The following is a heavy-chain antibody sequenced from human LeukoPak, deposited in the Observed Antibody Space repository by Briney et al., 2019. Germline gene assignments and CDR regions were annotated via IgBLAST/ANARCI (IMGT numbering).Heavy chain of an antibody. D-gene: IGHD3-10*01. V-gene: IGHV3-23*01. Sequence: GGSLRLSCAASGFTFSSYAMSWVRQAPGKGLEWVSYISGSGGTTSYADSVKGRVTISRDNSKNSLYLQMNGLRAEDTAVYYCARGRSITLLRGVAMSDGFDIWGQGAMVTVSS. J-gene: IGHJ3*02. CDR3: ARGRSITLLRGVAMSDGFDI. CDR2: ISGSGGTT. CDR1: GFTFSSYA.